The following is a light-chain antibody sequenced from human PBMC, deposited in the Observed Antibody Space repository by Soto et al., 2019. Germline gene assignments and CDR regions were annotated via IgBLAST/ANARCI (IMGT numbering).Light chain of an antibody. CDR2: DVS. CDR3: QQYNTYSWT. J-gene: IGKJ1*01. V-gene: IGKV1-5*01. Sequence: DVQMTQSPSTLSASVGDRVTITCRASQSINNLLAWYQQKPGKAPKFLIYDVSTLESGVPSRFSGSGSGTEFALTISSLQPDDFATYYCQQYNTYSWTFGPGTKVDIK. CDR1: QSINNL.